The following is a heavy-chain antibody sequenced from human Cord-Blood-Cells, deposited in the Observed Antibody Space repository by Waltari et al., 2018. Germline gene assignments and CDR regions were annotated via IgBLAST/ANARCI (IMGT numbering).Heavy chain of an antibody. V-gene: IGHV1-69*01. J-gene: IGHJ4*02. CDR3: ARARDGYNYNYFDY. CDR1: GGTFSSYA. CDR2: IIPIFGTA. Sequence: QVQLVQSGAEVKKPGSSVKVSCKASGGTFSSYAISWVRQAPGQGLEWMGGIIPIFGTANYAQKFQGRVTITADDSTSTAYMELSSLRSEDTAVYYCARARDGYNYNYFDYWGQGTLVTVSS. D-gene: IGHD5-12*01.